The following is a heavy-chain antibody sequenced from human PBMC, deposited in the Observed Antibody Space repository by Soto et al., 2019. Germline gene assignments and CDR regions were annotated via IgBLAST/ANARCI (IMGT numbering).Heavy chain of an antibody. V-gene: IGHV3-23*01. CDR3: AKAGTASRFVVVPAAMYYFDY. CDR2: ISGSGGST. J-gene: IGHJ4*02. Sequence: GGSLRLSCAASGFTFSSYAMSWVRQAPGKGLEWVSAISGSGGSTYYADSVKGRFTISRDNSKNTLYLQMNSLRAEDTDVYYCAKAGTASRFVVVPAAMYYFDYWGQGTLVTVSS. CDR1: GFTFSSYA. D-gene: IGHD2-2*01.